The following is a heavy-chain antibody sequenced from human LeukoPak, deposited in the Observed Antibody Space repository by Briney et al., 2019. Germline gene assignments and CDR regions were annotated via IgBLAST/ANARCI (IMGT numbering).Heavy chain of an antibody. CDR2: INPNSGGT. V-gene: IGHV1-2*06. J-gene: IGHJ3*02. CDR1: GYTFTGYY. Sequence: ASVKVSCKASGYTFTGYYMHLVRQAPGQGLEWMGRINPNSGGTNYAQKFQGRVTMTRDTSISTAYMELSRLRSDDTAVYYCARDLAIVGAKECAFDIWGQGTMVTVSS. CDR3: ARDLAIVGAKECAFDI. D-gene: IGHD1-26*01.